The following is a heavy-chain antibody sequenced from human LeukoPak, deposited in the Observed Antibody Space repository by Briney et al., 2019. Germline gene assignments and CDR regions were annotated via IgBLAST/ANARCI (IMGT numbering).Heavy chain of an antibody. CDR1: GGSISRYY. J-gene: IGHJ6*02. V-gene: IGHV4-59*08. CDR3: ARRAVTTVDYYYYGMDV. Sequence: SETLSLTCTVSGGSISRYYWSWFRQPPGKGLEWIAYIYYSGSTNYNPSLKSRVTISVDTSKNQFSLKLSSVTAADTAVYYCARRAVTTVDYYYYGMDVWGQGTTVTVSS. CDR2: IYYSGST. D-gene: IGHD4-17*01.